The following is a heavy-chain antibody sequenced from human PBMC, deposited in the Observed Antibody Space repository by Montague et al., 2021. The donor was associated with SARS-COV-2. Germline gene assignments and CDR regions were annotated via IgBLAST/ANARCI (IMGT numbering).Heavy chain of an antibody. V-gene: IGHV3-21*01. CDR3: ARTYSGSYYPNFDY. CDR1: GFTFSSYS. J-gene: IGHJ4*02. CDR2: ISSSSSYI. D-gene: IGHD1-26*01. Sequence: SLRLSCAASGFTFSSYSMNWVRQAPGKGLEWVSSISSSSSYIYYADSVKGRFTISRDNAKNSLYLQMNSLRAEDTAVYYCARTYSGSYYPNFDYWGLGALVTVSS.